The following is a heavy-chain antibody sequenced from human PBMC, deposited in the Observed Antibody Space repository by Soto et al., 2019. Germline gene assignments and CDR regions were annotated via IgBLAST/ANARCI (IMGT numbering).Heavy chain of an antibody. CDR3: ARATTVTSSFFYYGLDV. J-gene: IGHJ6*02. V-gene: IGHV4-30-4*08. CDR2: IYYNGNT. Sequence: QVQLQESGPGLVKPSQTLSLTCSVSGGSISNDDYYWTWIRQPPGKGLEWIGHIYYNGNTYYTPSLNRRPTMSLAASETQFSLLLTSVIAAASASYFCARATTVTSSFFYYGLDVWGQATTVTVSS. CDR1: GGSISNDDYY. D-gene: IGHD4-17*01.